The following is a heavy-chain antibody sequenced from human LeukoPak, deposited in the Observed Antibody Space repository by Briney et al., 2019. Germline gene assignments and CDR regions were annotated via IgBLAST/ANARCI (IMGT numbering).Heavy chain of an antibody. V-gene: IGHV3-33*01. D-gene: IGHD3-22*01. CDR3: ARDRGITMIVDEPDY. J-gene: IGHJ4*02. CDR2: IWYDGSNK. CDR1: GFTFSSYG. Sequence: PGGSLRLSCAASGFTFSSYGMHWVRQAPGKGLEWVAVIWYDGSNKYYADSVKGRFTISRDNSKNTLYLQMNSLRAEDTAVYYCARDRGITMIVDEPDYWGQGTLVTVSS.